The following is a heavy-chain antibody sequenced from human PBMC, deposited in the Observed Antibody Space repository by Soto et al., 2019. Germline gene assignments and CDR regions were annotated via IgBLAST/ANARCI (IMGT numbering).Heavy chain of an antibody. V-gene: IGHV3-11*05. D-gene: IGHD3-22*01. J-gene: IGHJ4*02. CDR2: ISGGSTYT. Sequence: QVQLVESGGGLVKPGGSLRLSCAASGFTFSDYYMSWIRQAPGKGLEWVSYISGGSTYTHYADSVKGRFTISRDNSKNSLYLQMESLRAGDTAVYYCARTTSGYYYDYWGQGSLVTVSS. CDR1: GFTFSDYY. CDR3: ARTTSGYYYDY.